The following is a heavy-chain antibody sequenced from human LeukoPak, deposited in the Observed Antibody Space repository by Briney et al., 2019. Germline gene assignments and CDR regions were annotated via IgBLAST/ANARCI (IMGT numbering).Heavy chain of an antibody. D-gene: IGHD5-12*01. CDR1: GYTFTSYA. V-gene: IGHV1-3*01. CDR2: SNAGNGNT. CDR3: ARVGPSGYDSAGDFDY. Sequence: ASVKVSCKASGYTFTSYAMHWVRLAPGQRLEWMGWSNAGNGNTKYSQKFQGRVTITRDTSASTAYMELSSLRSEDTAVYYCARVGPSGYDSAGDFDYWGQGTLVTVSS. J-gene: IGHJ4*02.